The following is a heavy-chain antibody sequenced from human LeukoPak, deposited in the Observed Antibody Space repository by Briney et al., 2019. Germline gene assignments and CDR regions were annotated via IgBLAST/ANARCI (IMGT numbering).Heavy chain of an antibody. V-gene: IGHV4-4*07. CDR2: VYSSGNT. Sequence: SETLSLTCTVSGGSINIYYWSWVRQPAGKGLEWIGRVYSSGNTHYNPSLQSRVTISVDTSKNQFSLKLSSVTAADTAVYYCARTSITAATFFDYWGQGTLVTVSS. CDR1: GGSINIYY. J-gene: IGHJ4*02. D-gene: IGHD1-26*01. CDR3: ARTSITAATFFDY.